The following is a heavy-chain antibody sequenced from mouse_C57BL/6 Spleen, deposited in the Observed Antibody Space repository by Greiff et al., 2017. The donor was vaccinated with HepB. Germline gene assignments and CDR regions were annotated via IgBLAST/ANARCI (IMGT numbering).Heavy chain of an antibody. CDR2: INPSSGYT. CDR1: GYTFTSYW. J-gene: IGHJ4*01. CDR3: RKEYDRSDAMDY. V-gene: IGHV1-7*01. Sequence: VQLQQSGAELAKPGASVKLSCKASGYTFTSYWMHWVKQRPGQGLEWIGYINPSSGYTKYNQKFKDKATLTADKSSSTAYMQLSSLTYEDSAVYYCRKEYDRSDAMDYWGQGTSVTVSS. D-gene: IGHD2-14*01.